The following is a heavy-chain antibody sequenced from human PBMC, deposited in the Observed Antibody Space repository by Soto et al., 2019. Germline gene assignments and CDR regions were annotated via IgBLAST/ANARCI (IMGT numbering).Heavy chain of an antibody. J-gene: IGHJ4*02. CDR2: IEQDGSER. V-gene: IGHV3-7*01. D-gene: IGHD2-2*01. CDR1: GFTFKNYW. CDR3: ARGTSATTLFLY. Sequence: EVQVVESGGDLVQPGGSLRLSCVVSGFTFKNYWMSWVRQAPGKGLEWVANIEQDGSERDYVDSVKGRFTISRDNAKNSVLLQMDSLRVDDPAVYYCARGTSATTLFLYWGQGTLVTVSS.